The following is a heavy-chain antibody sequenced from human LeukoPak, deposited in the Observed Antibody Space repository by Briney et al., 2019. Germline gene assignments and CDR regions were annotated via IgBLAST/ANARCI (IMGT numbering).Heavy chain of an antibody. J-gene: IGHJ5*01. CDR2: ISPTSGGT. CDR3: TRGVLPARFDS. Sequence: ASVKVSCKASGYTFTGYYMHWVRQAPGQGLEWMGWISPTSGGTNYAQKFQGRVTMTRDTSTSTVYMELSSLISDDTAVYYCTRGVLPARFDSWGQGTLVTVTS. D-gene: IGHD2-2*01. V-gene: IGHV1-2*02. CDR1: GYTFTGYY.